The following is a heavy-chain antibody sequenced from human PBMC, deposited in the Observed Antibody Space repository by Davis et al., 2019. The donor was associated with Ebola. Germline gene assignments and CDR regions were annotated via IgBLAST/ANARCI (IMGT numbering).Heavy chain of an antibody. Sequence: GSLRLSCVASGFTFSGSWMSWVRQAPGKGLEWVANIKNDGSEKNYVDSVKGRFTISRDNAKNSLYLQMNSLRAEDTAVYYCAVRYRDYWGQGTLVTVSS. CDR3: AVRYRDY. J-gene: IGHJ4*02. D-gene: IGHD1-26*01. CDR2: IKNDGSEK. CDR1: GFTFSGSW. V-gene: IGHV3-7*01.